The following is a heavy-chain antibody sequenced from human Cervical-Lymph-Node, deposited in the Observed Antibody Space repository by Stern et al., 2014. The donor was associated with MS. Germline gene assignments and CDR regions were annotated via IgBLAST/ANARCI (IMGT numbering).Heavy chain of an antibody. CDR1: GGSISSGSYY. V-gene: IGHV4-61*02. J-gene: IGHJ4*02. Sequence: QVQLQESGPGLVKPSQTLSLTCTVSGGSISSGSYYWSWIRQPAGKGLEWIGRIYTSGSTNYNPSLKSRVTISVDTSKNQFSLKLSSVTAADTAVYYCAINGYSSSFYYFDYWGQGTLVTVSS. D-gene: IGHD6-13*01. CDR3: AINGYSSSFYYFDY. CDR2: IYTSGST.